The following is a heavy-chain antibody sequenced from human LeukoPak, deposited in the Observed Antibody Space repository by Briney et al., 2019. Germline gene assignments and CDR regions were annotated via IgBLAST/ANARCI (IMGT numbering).Heavy chain of an antibody. CDR1: GESLSGNY. V-gene: IGHV4-34*01. D-gene: IGHD2-15*01. CDR2: INDSGST. J-gene: IGHJ4*02. Sequence: SETLSLTCAVYGESLSGNYWSWIRQPPGKGLEWIGEINDSGSTNYNPSLKSRVTMTVDASNKQFSLRLSSVTAVDTAVYYCARQKTGEDPDLGYCSGDDCYSFHYWGPGTLVTVSS. CDR3: ARQKTGEDPDLGYCSGDDCYSFHY.